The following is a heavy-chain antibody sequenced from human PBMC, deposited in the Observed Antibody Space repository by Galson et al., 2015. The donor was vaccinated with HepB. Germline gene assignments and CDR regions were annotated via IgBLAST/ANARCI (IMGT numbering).Heavy chain of an antibody. CDR3: VKRRTGMIDY. CDR2: TYYRSKWYN. Sequence: CAISGDSVSSNSATWNWIRQSPSRGLEWLGRTYYRSKWYNDYALSVRSRISINPDTSKNQFSLELNSVTPEDTAIYYCVKRRTGMIDYWGQGTLVTVSS. J-gene: IGHJ4*02. CDR1: GDSVSSNSAT. D-gene: IGHD3/OR15-3a*01. V-gene: IGHV6-1*01.